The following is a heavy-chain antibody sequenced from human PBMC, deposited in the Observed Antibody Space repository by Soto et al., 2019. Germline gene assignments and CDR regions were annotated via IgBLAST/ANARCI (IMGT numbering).Heavy chain of an antibody. J-gene: IGHJ4*02. CDR1: GYTFSNFW. V-gene: IGHV5-51*01. Sequence: GESLKISCQCSGYTFSNFWIAWVRQLPGKGLEWMGIIYSGDYETRYSPSFHGKVTISADRSIGTAYLQWSSLEASDSAFYFCARSPRSSPYFDYWGQGALVTVSS. CDR3: ARSPRSSPYFDY. D-gene: IGHD6-13*01. CDR2: IYSGDYET.